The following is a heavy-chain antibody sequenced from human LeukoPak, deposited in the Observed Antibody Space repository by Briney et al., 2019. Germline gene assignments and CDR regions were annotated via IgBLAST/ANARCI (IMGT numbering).Heavy chain of an antibody. V-gene: IGHV3-7*01. CDR3: AAHYYDSSG. D-gene: IGHD3-22*01. CDR2: IKQDGSEK. J-gene: IGHJ4*02. Sequence: GGSLRLSCAASGFTFSSYAMSWVRQAPGKGLEWVANIKQDGSEKYYVDSVKGRFTISRDNAKNSLYLQMNSLRAEDTAVYYCAAHYYDSSGWGQGTLVTVSS. CDR1: GFTFSSYA.